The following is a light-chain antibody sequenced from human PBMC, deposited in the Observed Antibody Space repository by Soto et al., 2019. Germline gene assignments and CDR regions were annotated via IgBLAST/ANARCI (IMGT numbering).Light chain of an antibody. J-gene: IGLJ1*01. V-gene: IGLV1-44*01. CDR3: AVWDDSLNGHYV. CDR1: TSNIGSNT. CDR2: SNN. Sequence: SALTQPPSASGTPGQRGTISCSGSTSNIGSNTVNWYQQLPGTAPKLLIYSNNQRPSGVPDRFSGSKSGTSASLAISGLQSEDEADYYCAVWDDSLNGHYVFGTGTKVTVL.